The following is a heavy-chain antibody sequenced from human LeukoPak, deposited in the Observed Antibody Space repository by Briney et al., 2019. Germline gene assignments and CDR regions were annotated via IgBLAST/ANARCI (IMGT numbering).Heavy chain of an antibody. J-gene: IGHJ4*02. CDR3: ARDVPGKYYNDY. V-gene: IGHV3-21*01. CDR2: ISSSSSYI. Sequence: GGSLRLSCAASGFTFSTYSMNWARQAPGKGLEWVSSISSSSSYIYYADSVKGRFTISRDNAKNSLYLQMTSLRAEDTAVYYCARDVPGKYYNDYWGQGTLVTVSS. CDR1: GFTFSTYS.